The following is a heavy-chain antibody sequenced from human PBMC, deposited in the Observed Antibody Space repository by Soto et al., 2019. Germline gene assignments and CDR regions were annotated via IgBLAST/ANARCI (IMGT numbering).Heavy chain of an antibody. Sequence: QVQLVESGGGVVQPGRSLRLSCAASGFTVSSYGMHWVRQAPGKGLEWVALISYDGSNKYYADSVKGRFTISRDNSKNTRYLRMNSLITEDTAVYYCAKALVHGGRGDFDLWGQGTMVTVSS. D-gene: IGHD2-8*02. V-gene: IGHV3-30*18. CDR1: GFTVSSYG. J-gene: IGHJ3*01. CDR2: ISYDGSNK. CDR3: AKALVHGGRGDFDL.